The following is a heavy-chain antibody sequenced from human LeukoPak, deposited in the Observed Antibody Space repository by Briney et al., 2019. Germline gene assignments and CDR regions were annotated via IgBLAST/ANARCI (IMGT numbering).Heavy chain of an antibody. V-gene: IGHV1-69*05. J-gene: IGHJ4*02. Sequence: ASVKVSCKASGGTFSSYAISWVRQAPGQGLEWMGRIIPIFGTANYAQKFQGRVTITTDESTSTAYMELSSLRSEDTAVYYCAREGLVVVHLDYWGQGTPVTVSS. CDR3: AREGLVVVHLDY. CDR1: GGTFSSYA. CDR2: IIPIFGTA. D-gene: IGHD3-22*01.